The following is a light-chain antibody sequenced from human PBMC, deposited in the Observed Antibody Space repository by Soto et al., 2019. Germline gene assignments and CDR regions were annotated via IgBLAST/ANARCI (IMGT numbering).Light chain of an antibody. V-gene: IGKV1-5*01. CDR3: QQYNSYSRT. Sequence: DIQMTQSPSTLSASVGDRVTITCRASQSISSWLAWYQQKPGKAPKLLIYDASSLESGVPSRFSGGGSGTEFTLTISSLQPDDFATYYCQQYNSYSRTFGQGTKLDIK. J-gene: IGKJ1*01. CDR1: QSISSW. CDR2: DAS.